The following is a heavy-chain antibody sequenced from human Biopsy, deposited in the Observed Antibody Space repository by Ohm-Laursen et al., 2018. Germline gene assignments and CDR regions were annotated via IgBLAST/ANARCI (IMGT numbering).Heavy chain of an antibody. D-gene: IGHD1-26*01. Sequence: SLRLSCAASGFRFDDYAMHWVRQVPGKGLEWVSDISWNGDTIGYADSVKGRFTISRDDAKNSLHLQMDSLRPEDTALYYCAKACCSGSYYDGFDVWGQGTVVTVSS. J-gene: IGHJ3*01. CDR3: AKACCSGSYYDGFDV. CDR2: ISWNGDTI. V-gene: IGHV3-9*01. CDR1: GFRFDDYA.